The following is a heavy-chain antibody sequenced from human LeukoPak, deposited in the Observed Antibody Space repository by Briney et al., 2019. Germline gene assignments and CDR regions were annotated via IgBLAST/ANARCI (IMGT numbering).Heavy chain of an antibody. CDR3: ARGRIAKIVVVHSFHYGMDV. D-gene: IGHD3-22*01. CDR1: GGSFTDYF. J-gene: IGHJ6*02. CDR2: INDYTGNT. V-gene: IGHV4-34*01. Sequence: SETLSLTCDVFGGSFTDYFWNWIRQSPGKGLEWIGEINDYTGNTNYNPSLNSRVSISLEKSKNQFSLELRSVTAADTAVYYCARGRIAKIVVVHSFHYGMDVWGQGTTVTVSS.